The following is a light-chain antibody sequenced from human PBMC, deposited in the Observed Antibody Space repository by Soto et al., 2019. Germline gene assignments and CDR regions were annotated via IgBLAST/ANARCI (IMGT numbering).Light chain of an antibody. CDR1: NSNIGSNT. CDR3: SSYRTGGPFV. Sequence: QSVLTQPPSASGTPGQRVTISCSGSNSNIGSNTVNWYQQLPGTAPKLLIYYDNRRPSGVSHRFSGSKSGNTASLTISGLQAEDEADYYCSSYRTGGPFVFGTGTKLTVL. V-gene: IGLV1-44*01. J-gene: IGLJ1*01. CDR2: YDN.